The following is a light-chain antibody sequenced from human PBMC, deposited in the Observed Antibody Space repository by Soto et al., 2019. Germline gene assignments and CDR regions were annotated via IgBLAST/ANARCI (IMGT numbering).Light chain of an antibody. Sequence: EIVMTQSPATLSVSPGERATLSCRASQSVSNNLAWYQKKPGQAPRLLIYGASTRATGIPARFSGSGSGTEFTLTISSLQSEDFAFEYCQQYNNWWTFGQGTRVDIK. CDR2: GAS. V-gene: IGKV3-15*01. CDR1: QSVSNN. CDR3: QQYNNWWT. J-gene: IGKJ1*01.